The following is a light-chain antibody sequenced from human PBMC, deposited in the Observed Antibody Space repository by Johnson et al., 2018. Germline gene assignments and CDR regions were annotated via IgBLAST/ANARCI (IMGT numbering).Light chain of an antibody. CDR3: GTWDSSLSAGNV. J-gene: IGLJ1*01. Sequence: QSVLTQPPSVSAAPGQKVTISCSGSSSNIGNNYVSWYQQLPGTAPKLLIYENNKRPSGIPDRFSGSKSGPSAPLGPTGPQTGDEADYYCGTWDSSLSAGNVFGTGTKVTVL. CDR1: SSNIGNNY. CDR2: ENN. V-gene: IGLV1-51*02.